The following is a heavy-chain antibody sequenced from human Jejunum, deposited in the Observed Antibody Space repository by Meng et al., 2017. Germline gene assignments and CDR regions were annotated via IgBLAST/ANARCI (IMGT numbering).Heavy chain of an antibody. CDR1: GFSFRSYA. D-gene: IGHD5-18*01. CDR2: ISGSDDGT. Sequence: EVHLSVSGGVLVQPGGSLRISCAASGFSFRSYAMTWARQAPGKGREWVSSISGSDDGTYNADSVKGRFTISRDNSKNTLYLQMNSLRAEDTAVYYCAKDRAIQLWSSFDYWGQGTLVTVSS. V-gene: IGHV3-23*01. J-gene: IGHJ4*02. CDR3: AKDRAIQLWSSFDY.